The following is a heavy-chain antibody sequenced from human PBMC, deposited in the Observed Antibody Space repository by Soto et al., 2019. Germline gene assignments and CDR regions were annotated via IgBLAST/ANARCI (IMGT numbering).Heavy chain of an antibody. V-gene: IGHV3-23*01. Sequence: EVQLLESGGGLVQPGGSLRLSCAASGFTFSTYVMSWVRQAPGKGLEWVSTIIGSGTSTYYADSVKGRFTISRDNSRDTLYLQLNSLRAEDTAVYYCAKPDSWGQGTLVTVSS. CDR2: IIGSGTST. J-gene: IGHJ4*02. CDR1: GFTFSTYV. CDR3: AKPDS.